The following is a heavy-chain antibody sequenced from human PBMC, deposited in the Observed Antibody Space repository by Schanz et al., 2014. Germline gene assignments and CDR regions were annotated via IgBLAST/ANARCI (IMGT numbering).Heavy chain of an antibody. CDR1: GLNFDYYG. D-gene: IGHD6-19*01. CDR2: IRYDGRNK. Sequence: QGQLVESGGGVVQPGRSLRLSCATSGLNFDYYGMNWVRQAPGKGLEWVAVIRYDGRNKNFVESVKGRFTISRDNSKNTLYLQMNSLRAEDTAVYYCAKDVRPVANTVHFYYMDVWGQGTTVTVSS. J-gene: IGHJ6*02. CDR3: AKDVRPVANTVHFYYMDV. V-gene: IGHV3-33*06.